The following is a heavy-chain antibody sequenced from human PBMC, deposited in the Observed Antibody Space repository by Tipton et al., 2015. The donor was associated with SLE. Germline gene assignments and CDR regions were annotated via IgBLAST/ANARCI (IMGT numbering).Heavy chain of an antibody. Sequence: TLSLTCTVSGGSIRSTNYYWSWIRQHPEKGLEWIGYIYYTGSTSYNPSLESRVTISVDTSKNQFSLRLTSVTAADSAVYFCARAPDLPAAYVSWGQGSLVTVSS. CDR1: GGSIRSTNYY. CDR2: IYYTGST. J-gene: IGHJ5*02. CDR3: ARAPDLPAAYVS. V-gene: IGHV4-31*03. D-gene: IGHD2-2*01.